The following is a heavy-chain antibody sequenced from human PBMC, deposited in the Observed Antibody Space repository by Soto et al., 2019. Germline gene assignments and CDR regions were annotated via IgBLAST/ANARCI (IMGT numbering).Heavy chain of an antibody. D-gene: IGHD4-17*01. Sequence: SETLSLTCAVYGGSFSGYYWSWICQPPGKGLEWIGEINHSGSTNYNPSLKSRVTISVDTSKNQFSLKLSSVTAADTAVYYCARGGDYYYGMDVWGQGTTVTVFS. CDR2: INHSGST. CDR3: ARGGDYYYGMDV. J-gene: IGHJ6*02. CDR1: GGSFSGYY. V-gene: IGHV4-34*01.